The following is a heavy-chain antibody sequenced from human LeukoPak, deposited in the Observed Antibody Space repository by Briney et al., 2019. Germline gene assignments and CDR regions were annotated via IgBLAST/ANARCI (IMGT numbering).Heavy chain of an antibody. CDR3: ARNKYYYGSGNYGVPNWFDP. CDR2: IYYSGST. CDR1: GGSFSTYY. Sequence: SETLSLTCAVYGGSFSTYYWGWIRQPPGKGLQWIGSIYYSGSTYYNPSLKSRVTISVDTSKNQFSLKLNSVTAADTAVYYCARNKYYYGSGNYGVPNWFDPWGQGTLVTVSS. D-gene: IGHD3-10*01. V-gene: IGHV4-39*01. J-gene: IGHJ5*02.